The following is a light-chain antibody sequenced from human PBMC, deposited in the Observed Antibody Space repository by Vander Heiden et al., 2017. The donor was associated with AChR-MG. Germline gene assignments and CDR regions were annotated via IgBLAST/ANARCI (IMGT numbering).Light chain of an antibody. Sequence: DIVMTQSPDSLAVSLGERATINCKSSQSVLYSPSNRNFLAWYQQKPGQAPKLLIYWASTRQSGVPDRFSGSGSGTDFTLTISSLQAEDVAVYYCQQVHTIPITFGHGTKVEIK. CDR2: WAS. J-gene: IGKJ3*01. V-gene: IGKV4-1*01. CDR1: QSVLYSPSNRNF. CDR3: QQVHTIPIT.